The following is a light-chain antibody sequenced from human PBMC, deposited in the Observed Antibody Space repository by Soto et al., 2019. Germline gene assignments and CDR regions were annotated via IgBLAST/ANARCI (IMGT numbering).Light chain of an antibody. CDR2: EVS. CDR1: SSDVGGYKY. Sequence: QSVLTQPPSASGSPGQSVTITCTGTSSDVGGYKYVSWYQQHPGNAPKLMIYEVSKRPSGVPDRFSGSKSGNTAFLTVSGLQAEDEADYYCSSYAGSNSYVFGTGTKVTVL. V-gene: IGLV2-8*01. CDR3: SSYAGSNSYV. J-gene: IGLJ1*01.